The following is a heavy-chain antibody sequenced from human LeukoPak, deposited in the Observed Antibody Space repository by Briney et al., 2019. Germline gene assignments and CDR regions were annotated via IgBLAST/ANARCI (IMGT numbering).Heavy chain of an antibody. D-gene: IGHD5-12*01. CDR2: IYSGGST. CDR3: ARVEGNIVTTTEGYFDY. J-gene: IGHJ4*02. Sequence: GGSLRLSCAASEFSVGSNYMTWVRQAPGKGLEWVSLIYSGGSTYYADSVKGRFTISRDNSKNTLYLQMNSLRAEDTAVYYCARVEGNIVTTTEGYFDYWGQGTLVTVSS. CDR1: EFSVGSNY. V-gene: IGHV3-66*01.